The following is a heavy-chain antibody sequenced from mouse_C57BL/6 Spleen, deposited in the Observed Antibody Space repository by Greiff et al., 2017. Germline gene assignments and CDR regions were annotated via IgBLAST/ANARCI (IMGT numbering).Heavy chain of an antibody. D-gene: IGHD1-1*01. V-gene: IGHV1-53*01. J-gene: IGHJ2*01. CDR3: ARFPYYYGSSFDY. CDR1: GYTFTSYW. Sequence: QVQLQQSGTELVKPGASVKLSCKASGYTFTSYWMHWVQQRPGQGLEWIGNINPSNGGTNYNEKFKSKATLTVDKSSSTAYMQLSSRTSEDSAVYYCARFPYYYGSSFDYWGQGTTLTVSS. CDR2: INPSNGGT.